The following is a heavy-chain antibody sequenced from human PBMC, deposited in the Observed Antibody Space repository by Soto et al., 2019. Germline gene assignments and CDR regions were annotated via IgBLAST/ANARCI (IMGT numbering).Heavy chain of an antibody. J-gene: IGHJ4*02. Sequence: QVQLQESGPGLVKPSKTLSLTCTVSGGSISSYYWSWIRQPPGKGLEWIGYIYYSGSTNYNPSLKSRVTISVDTSKNQFSLKLSSVTAADTAVYYCARFSSQWLAYYFDYWGQGTLVTVSS. CDR2: IYYSGST. CDR1: GGSISSYY. D-gene: IGHD6-19*01. V-gene: IGHV4-59*01. CDR3: ARFSSQWLAYYFDY.